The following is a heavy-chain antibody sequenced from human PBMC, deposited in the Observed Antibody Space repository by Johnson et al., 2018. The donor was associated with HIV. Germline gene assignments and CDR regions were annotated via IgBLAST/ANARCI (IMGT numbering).Heavy chain of an antibody. Sequence: VQLVESGGGVVQPGGSLRLSCAASGFTVSDYYMDWARQAPGKGLEWVGRYRNKANGYSAEYADAVRGQCTISRDNSKNTLSLQMNSLGAEDTAVYYCAKKFMVRNNWGAFDIWGQGTMVTVSS. J-gene: IGHJ3*02. CDR3: AKKFMVRNNWGAFDI. D-gene: IGHD1-1*01. CDR2: YRNKANGYSA. CDR1: GFTVSDYY. V-gene: IGHV3-72*01.